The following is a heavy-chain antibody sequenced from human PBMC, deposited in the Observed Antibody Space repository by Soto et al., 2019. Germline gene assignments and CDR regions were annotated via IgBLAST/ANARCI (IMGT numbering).Heavy chain of an antibody. CDR1: GYTFTSYD. J-gene: IGHJ6*01. Sequence: QVQLVQSGAEVKKPGASVKVSCKASGYTFTSYDINWVRQATGQGLEWMGWMNPNSGNTGYVQKFQGRVTMTRNSCISTACMELSSLRAEDTAVYFCARERRGRDVWGQGTTVTVSS. CDR3: ARERRGRDV. V-gene: IGHV1-8*01. CDR2: MNPNSGNT.